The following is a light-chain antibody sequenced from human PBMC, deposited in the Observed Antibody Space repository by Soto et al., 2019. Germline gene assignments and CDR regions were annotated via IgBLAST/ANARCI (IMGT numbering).Light chain of an antibody. V-gene: IGKV1-39*01. Sequence: DIQMTQSPSSLSASVGDRVTITCRASQSISSYLNWYQQKPGKAPKLLIYAASSLQSRVPPRFSGSGSGTDFTRTISSLQPEDFAPYYCQQSYSTPYPFGQATRRAI. CDR2: AAS. J-gene: IGKJ5*01. CDR3: QQSYSTPYP. CDR1: QSISSY.